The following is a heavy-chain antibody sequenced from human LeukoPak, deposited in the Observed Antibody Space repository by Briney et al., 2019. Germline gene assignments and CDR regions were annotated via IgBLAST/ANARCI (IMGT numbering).Heavy chain of an antibody. CDR1: GFTFSSYS. Sequence: GGSLRLSCAASGFTFSSYSMNWVRQAPGKGLEWVSYISGSSSTRYYADSVKGRFTISRDSAKNSLYLQMNSLRAEDTSVYYCARYGDYGAFDIWGQGTMVTVSS. V-gene: IGHV3-48*01. J-gene: IGHJ3*02. D-gene: IGHD4-17*01. CDR3: ARYGDYGAFDI. CDR2: ISGSSSTR.